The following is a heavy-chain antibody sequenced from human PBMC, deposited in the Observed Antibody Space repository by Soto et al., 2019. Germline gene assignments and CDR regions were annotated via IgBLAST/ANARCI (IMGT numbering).Heavy chain of an antibody. Sequence: QVQLVQSGSEVKRPRSSVKVSCKASGGDFRNYALTWVRQAPGQGLEWMGGFIPMSGTPKYAQKFQGRVTITADTSTTTAYMELTSLRYDDTAVYYCASSYGTSWYGDYWGQGTLVTVS. J-gene: IGHJ4*02. CDR3: ASSYGTSWYGDY. CDR1: GGDFRNYA. D-gene: IGHD6-13*01. V-gene: IGHV1-69*06. CDR2: FIPMSGTP.